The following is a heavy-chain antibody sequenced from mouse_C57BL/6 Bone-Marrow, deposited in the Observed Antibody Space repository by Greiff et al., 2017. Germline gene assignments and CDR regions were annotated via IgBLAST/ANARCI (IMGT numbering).Heavy chain of an antibody. D-gene: IGHD1-1*01. V-gene: IGHV2-9-1*01. CDR3: ARSNYGSSPYYFDY. CDR2: IWTGGGT. Sequence: VMLVESGPGLVAPSQSLSITCTVSGFSLTSYAISWVRQPPGKGLEWLGVIWTGGGTNYNSALQSRLSISKDNSKSQVFLKMNSLQTDDTARYYCARSNYGSSPYYFDYWGQGTTLTVSS. CDR1: GFSLTSYA. J-gene: IGHJ2*01.